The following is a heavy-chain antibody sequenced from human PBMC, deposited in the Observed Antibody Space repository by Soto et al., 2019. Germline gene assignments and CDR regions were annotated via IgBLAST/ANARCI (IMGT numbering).Heavy chain of an antibody. CDR3: TRLIAVAGTHYLDY. CDR1: GFTISHAW. CDR2: IKSISDGDTT. V-gene: IGHV3-15*07. D-gene: IGHD6-19*01. J-gene: IGHJ4*02. Sequence: LLVESGGGFVQPGGSLRLSCVASGFTISHAWMDWVRQAPGKGLEWVGRIKSISDGDTTNYAESVAGRFTISRDDSKNTLFVHVNSLKTEDTGVYYLTRLIAVAGTHYLDYWSQGTLVTVSS.